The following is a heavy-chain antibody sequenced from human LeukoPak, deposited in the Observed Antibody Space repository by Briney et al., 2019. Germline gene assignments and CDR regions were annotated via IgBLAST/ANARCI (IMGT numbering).Heavy chain of an antibody. CDR1: GGSISSYY. Sequence: PSETLSLTCTVSGGSISSYYWSWIRQPPGKGLEWIGYIYYSGSTNYNPSLKSRVTISVDTSKNQFSLKLSSVTAADTAVYYCARLTYYDSSGHHGGSYGMDVWGQGTTVTVSS. V-gene: IGHV4-59*08. J-gene: IGHJ6*02. D-gene: IGHD3-22*01. CDR3: ARLTYYDSSGHHGGSYGMDV. CDR2: IYYSGST.